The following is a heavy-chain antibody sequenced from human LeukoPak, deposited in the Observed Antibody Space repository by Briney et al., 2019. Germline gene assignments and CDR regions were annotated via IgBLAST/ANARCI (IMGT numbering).Heavy chain of an antibody. J-gene: IGHJ4*02. CDR1: GFTVSTNY. CDR2: IYSGGSI. V-gene: IGHV3-53*01. CDR3: AKNSDSSGTYFDH. Sequence: GGSLRLSCAASGFTVSTNYMSWVRQAPGKGLEWVSIIYSGGSIYYADSVKGRFTISRDSFKNRLYLQMNSLRAEDTALYYCAKNSDSSGTYFDHWGQGTLVTVSS. D-gene: IGHD3-22*01.